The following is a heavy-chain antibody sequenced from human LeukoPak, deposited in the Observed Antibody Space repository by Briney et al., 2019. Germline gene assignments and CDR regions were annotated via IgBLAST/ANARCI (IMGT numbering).Heavy chain of an antibody. J-gene: IGHJ6*02. V-gene: IGHV4-59*08. CDR2: IYYSGST. CDR1: GGSISSYY. Sequence: PSETLSLTCTVAGGSISSYYWSCIRQPPGKGLEWIGYIYYSGSTNYNPSLKSRVTLSVDTSKNQFSLKLSSVTAADTAVYYCARYSGYDSVSYYYGMDVWGQGTTVTVSS. D-gene: IGHD5-12*01. CDR3: ARYSGYDSVSYYYGMDV.